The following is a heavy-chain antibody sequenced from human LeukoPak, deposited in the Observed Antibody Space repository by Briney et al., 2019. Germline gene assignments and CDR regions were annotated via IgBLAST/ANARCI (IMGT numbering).Heavy chain of an antibody. CDR2: ISGSGGST. Sequence: PGGSLRLSCAASGFTFSSYAMSWVRQAPGKGLEWVSAISGSGGSTYYADSVKGRFTISRDNAKNSLYLQMNSLRAEDTAVYYCARDEYYYDSSGYPDYWGQGTLVTVSS. D-gene: IGHD3-22*01. CDR3: ARDEYYYDSSGYPDY. CDR1: GFTFSSYA. J-gene: IGHJ4*02. V-gene: IGHV3-23*01.